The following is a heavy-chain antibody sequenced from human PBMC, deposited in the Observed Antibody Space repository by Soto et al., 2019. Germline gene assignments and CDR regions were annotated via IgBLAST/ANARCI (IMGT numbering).Heavy chain of an antibody. Sequence: PTLVNPTQTLTLTCTFSGFSLRTSGMRVSWIRQPSGKALEWLARIDWDDDKFYSTSLKTRLTISKDTSKNQVVLTMTNMDPVDTATYXCARTFIAAAGTGPFDRWGQGTLVTVSS. CDR1: GFSLRTSGMR. D-gene: IGHD6-13*01. J-gene: IGHJ4*02. V-gene: IGHV2-70*04. CDR2: IDWDDDK. CDR3: ARTFIAAAGTGPFDR.